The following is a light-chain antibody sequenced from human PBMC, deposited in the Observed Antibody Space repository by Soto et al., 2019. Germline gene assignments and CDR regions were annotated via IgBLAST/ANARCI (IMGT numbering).Light chain of an antibody. J-gene: IGKJ5*01. CDR2: AAS. CDR3: QQSYSSPIT. CDR1: QSISNY. Sequence: DIQMTQSPSSLSASVVDRVTITFRASQSISNYLNWYRQKPGKAPKLLIYAASSLQSGVPSRFSGRGSGTDFTLTISSLQPEDSATYYCQQSYSSPITFGQGTRLEIK. V-gene: IGKV1-39*01.